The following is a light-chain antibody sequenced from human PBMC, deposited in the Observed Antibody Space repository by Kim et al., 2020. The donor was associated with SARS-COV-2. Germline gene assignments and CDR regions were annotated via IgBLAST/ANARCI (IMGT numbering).Light chain of an antibody. J-gene: IGLJ2*01. CDR2: DNN. CDR3: GTWDSSLGAVV. CDR1: SANIGNKY. V-gene: IGLV1-51*01. Sequence: GQKVTISGSGRSANIGNKYVSCYTHIPETDPTHLIFDNNKRPSGIPDRFSGSKSGTSAPLGITGLQTGDEADYYCGTWDSSLGAVVFGGGTQLTVL.